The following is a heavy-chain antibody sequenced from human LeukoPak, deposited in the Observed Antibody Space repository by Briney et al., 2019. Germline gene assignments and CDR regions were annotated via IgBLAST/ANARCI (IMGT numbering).Heavy chain of an antibody. CDR3: ARGVVVHYTWFDT. V-gene: IGHV1-18*01. CDR2: ISANDGSA. D-gene: IGHD2-2*01. CDR1: GYRFTSYG. Sequence: ASVKVSCKASGYRFTSYGISWVRQAPGQGLEWMGWISANDGSANYTQKLQGRVTMTKDTSTSTAYMEIRDLRSDDTAVYYCARGVVVHYTWFDTWGQGTLVTVSS. J-gene: IGHJ5*02.